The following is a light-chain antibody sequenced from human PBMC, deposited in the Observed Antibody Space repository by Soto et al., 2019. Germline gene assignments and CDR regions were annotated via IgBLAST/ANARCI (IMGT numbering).Light chain of an antibody. Sequence: QSVLTQSPSASASLGASVKLTCTLSSGLSNYAIAWHQQQPEKGPRYLMKVDSDGSHSKGDGIPDRFSRSSSGAERYLTIASLQSEDEAYDYCQMWGTGTRVFGGGTKVTVL. V-gene: IGLV4-69*01. CDR2: VDSDGSH. CDR1: SGLSNYA. J-gene: IGLJ2*01. CDR3: QMWGTGTRV.